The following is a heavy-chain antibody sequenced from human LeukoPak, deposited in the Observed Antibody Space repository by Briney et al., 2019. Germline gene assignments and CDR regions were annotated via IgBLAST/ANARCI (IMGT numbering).Heavy chain of an antibody. J-gene: IGHJ1*01. CDR3: GRGREKIFDSWGFFPLGS. CDR2: ISYDGSNK. Sequence: PGGSLRLSCAASGFTFSSYAMHWVRQAPGKGLEWVAVISYDGSNKYYADSVKGRFTISRDNSKNTLYLQMNSLRAEDTAVYYCGRGREKIFDSWGFFPLGSGGPGTPVTAS. D-gene: IGHD3-22*01. CDR1: GFTFSSYA. V-gene: IGHV3-30-3*01.